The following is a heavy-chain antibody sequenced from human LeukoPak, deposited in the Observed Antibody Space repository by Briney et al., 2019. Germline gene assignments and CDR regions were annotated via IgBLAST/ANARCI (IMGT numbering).Heavy chain of an antibody. J-gene: IGHJ3*02. CDR2: INHSGST. CDR3: ARDPAYGALDI. CDR1: GGSFSGYY. Sequence: KPSETLSLTCAVYGGSFSGYYWSWIRQPPGKGLEWIGEINHSGSTNYNPSLKSRVTISVDTSKNQFSLKLSSVTAADTAVYYCARDPAYGALDIWGQGTTVTVSS. D-gene: IGHD2-21*01. V-gene: IGHV4-34*01.